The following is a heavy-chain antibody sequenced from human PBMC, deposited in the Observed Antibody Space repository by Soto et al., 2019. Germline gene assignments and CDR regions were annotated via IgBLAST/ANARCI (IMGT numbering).Heavy chain of an antibody. CDR3: ARADTDESVGY. CDR1: GGSMSSYY. V-gene: IGHV4-59*01. CDR2: ISYSGST. D-gene: IGHD2-15*01. Sequence: PSETLSLTCTVSGGSMSSYYWTWLRQSPGRGLEWIGYISYSGSTYYNPSLKSRVTISADTSKNQFSLRMNSMIAADTAVYYCARADTDESVGYWGQGTLVT. J-gene: IGHJ4*02.